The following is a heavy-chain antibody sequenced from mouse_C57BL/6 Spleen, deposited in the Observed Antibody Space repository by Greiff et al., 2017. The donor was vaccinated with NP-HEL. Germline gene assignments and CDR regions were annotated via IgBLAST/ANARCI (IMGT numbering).Heavy chain of an antibody. V-gene: IGHV1-53*01. CDR2: INPSNGGT. CDR3: ARYLGPLDYAMDY. CDR1: GYTFTSYW. J-gene: IGHJ4*01. D-gene: IGHD4-1*01. Sequence: VQLQQPGTELVKPGASVKLSCKASGYTFTSYWMHWVKQRPGQGLEWIGNINPSNGGTNYNEKFKSKATLTVDKSSSTAYMQLSSLTSEDSAVYYCARYLGPLDYAMDYWGQGTSVTVSS.